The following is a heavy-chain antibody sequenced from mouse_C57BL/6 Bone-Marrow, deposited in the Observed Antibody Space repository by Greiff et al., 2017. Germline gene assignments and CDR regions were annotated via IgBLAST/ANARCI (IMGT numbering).Heavy chain of an antibody. J-gene: IGHJ1*03. D-gene: IGHD1-1*01. CDR2: IDPSDSAT. V-gene: IGHV1-52*01. CDR3: ARELIRYFDV. Sequence: VQLQQPGAELVRPGSSVKLSCKASGYTFTSYWMHWVKQRPIQGLEWIGNIDPSDSATHYNQKFKDKATVTVDKSSSTAYMQLSSLTSEDSAVYYCARELIRYFDVWGTGTTVTVSS. CDR1: GYTFTSYW.